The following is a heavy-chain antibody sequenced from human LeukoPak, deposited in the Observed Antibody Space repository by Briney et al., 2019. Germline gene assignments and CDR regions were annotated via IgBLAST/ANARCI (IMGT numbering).Heavy chain of an antibody. J-gene: IGHJ4*02. V-gene: IGHV4-30-2*01. CDR1: GGSISSGGYS. Sequence: SHTLSLTCAVSGGSISSGGYSWSWIRHPPGKGLEWIGYIYHCGSTYYNPSLKSRVTISVDTSKNQFSLKLRSVTAADTAVYYCVSVGTVMGGFDYWGQGTLVSVSS. D-gene: IGHD5-18*01. CDR3: VSVGTVMGGFDY. CDR2: IYHCGST.